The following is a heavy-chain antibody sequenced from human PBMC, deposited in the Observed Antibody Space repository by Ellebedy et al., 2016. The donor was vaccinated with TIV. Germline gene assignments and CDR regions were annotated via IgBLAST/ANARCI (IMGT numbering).Heavy chain of an antibody. CDR3: AREAYDILTGYYKAGAFDI. CDR2: INHSGST. D-gene: IGHD3-9*01. CDR1: GGSFSGYY. Sequence: SETLSLTXAVYGGSFSGYYWSWIRQPPGKGLEWIGEINHSGSTNYNPSLKSRVTISVDTSKNQFSLKLSSVTAADTAVYYCAREAYDILTGYYKAGAFDIWGQGTMVTVSS. V-gene: IGHV4-34*01. J-gene: IGHJ3*02.